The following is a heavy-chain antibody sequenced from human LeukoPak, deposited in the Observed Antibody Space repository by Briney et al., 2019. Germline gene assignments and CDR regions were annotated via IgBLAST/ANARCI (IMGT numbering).Heavy chain of an antibody. CDR3: ARGRPGSGWSFDY. V-gene: IGHV1-46*01. D-gene: IGHD6-19*01. CDR2: INPSGGTT. Sequence: ASLKVSCTASGYTFTTYDIHWGRQAPGHGLEWMGIINPSGGTTNYAQKFQGRVTMTRDTSTTTVYMELSSLRSEDTAVYYCARGRPGSGWSFDYWGQGTLVTVSS. J-gene: IGHJ4*02. CDR1: GYTFTTYD.